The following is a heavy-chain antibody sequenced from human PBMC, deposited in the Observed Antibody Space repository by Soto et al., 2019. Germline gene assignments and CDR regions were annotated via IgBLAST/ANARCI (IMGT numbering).Heavy chain of an antibody. V-gene: IGHV4-31*03. Sequence: QVQLQESGPGLVKPSQTLSLTCTVSGGSISSGGYYWSWIRQHPGKGLEWIGYIYYSGSTYYNPSLESRVTISVDTSKKQFPLKLSSVTAADTAVYYCARGGSSSPYFDDWGQGTLVTVSS. J-gene: IGHJ4*02. D-gene: IGHD6-13*01. CDR2: IYYSGST. CDR3: ARGGSSSPYFDD. CDR1: GGSISSGGYY.